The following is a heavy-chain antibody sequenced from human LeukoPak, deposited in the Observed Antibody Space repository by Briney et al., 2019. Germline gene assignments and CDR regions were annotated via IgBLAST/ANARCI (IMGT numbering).Heavy chain of an antibody. CDR1: GFTFDDYA. CDR2: ISWDGGST. Sequence: GGSLRLSCAASGFTFDDYAMHWVRQAPGKGLEWVSLISWDGGSTYYADSVKGRFTISRDNSKNSLYLQMNSLRAEDTALYYCAKDITKKTYYDILTGYYPGLNYFDYWGQGTLVTVPS. D-gene: IGHD3-9*01. V-gene: IGHV3-43D*03. J-gene: IGHJ4*02. CDR3: AKDITKKTYYDILTGYYPGLNYFDY.